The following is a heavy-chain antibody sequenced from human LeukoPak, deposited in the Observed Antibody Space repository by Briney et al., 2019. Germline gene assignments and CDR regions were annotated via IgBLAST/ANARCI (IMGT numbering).Heavy chain of an antibody. CDR2: IYYNGNT. CDR3: ARDDVGAKVY. V-gene: IGHV4-59*12. J-gene: IGHJ4*02. D-gene: IGHD1-26*01. Sequence: SETLSLTCTVSGGSISSYYWSWIRQPPGKGLEWIGYIYYNGNTNYNPSLKSRVTISVDTSKNQFSLKLSSVTAADTAVYYCARDDVGAKVYWGQGTLVTVSS. CDR1: GGSISSYY.